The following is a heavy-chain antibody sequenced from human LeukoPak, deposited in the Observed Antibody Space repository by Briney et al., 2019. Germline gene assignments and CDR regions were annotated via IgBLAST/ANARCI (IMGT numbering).Heavy chain of an antibody. D-gene: IGHD3-3*01. CDR2: IYYSGST. CDR3: ARVRGRVLRFLEWLSFDP. Sequence: SQTLSLTCTVSGDSISGANYYWTWIRQPPGKGLEWIGYIYYSGSTNYNPSLKSRVTISVDTSKNQFSLKLSSVTAADTAVYYCARVRGRVLRFLEWLSFDPWGQGTLVTVSS. CDR1: GDSISGANYY. J-gene: IGHJ5*02. V-gene: IGHV4-61*01.